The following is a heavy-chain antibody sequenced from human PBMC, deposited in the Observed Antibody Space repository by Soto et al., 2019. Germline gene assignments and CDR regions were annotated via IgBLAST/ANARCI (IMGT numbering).Heavy chain of an antibody. CDR2: ISGSGGST. CDR1: GFTFSSYA. V-gene: IGHV3-23*01. Sequence: EVQLLESGGGLVQPGGSLRLSCAAPGFTFSSYAMSWVRQAPGKGLEWVSAISGSGGSTYYADSVKGRFTIPRDNSKNTLYLQMNSLRAEDTAVYYCVKPSGWYPYYYYGMDVWGQGTTVTVSS. J-gene: IGHJ6*02. D-gene: IGHD6-13*01. CDR3: VKPSGWYPYYYYGMDV.